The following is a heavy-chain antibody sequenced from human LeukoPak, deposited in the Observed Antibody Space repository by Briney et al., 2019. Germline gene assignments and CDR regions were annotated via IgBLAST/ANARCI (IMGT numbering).Heavy chain of an antibody. Sequence: GGSLRLSCAASGFTFSNNAMSWVRQAPGKGLECVSAITGTIATGDPPYYADSVKGRFTISRDNSKNTLYLQMNSLRAEDTAVYYCAREVGGGYYYMDVWGKETTVTISS. J-gene: IGHJ6*03. CDR1: GFTFSNNA. CDR2: ITGTIATGDPP. V-gene: IGHV3-23*01. CDR3: AREVGGGYYYMDV. D-gene: IGHD4-23*01.